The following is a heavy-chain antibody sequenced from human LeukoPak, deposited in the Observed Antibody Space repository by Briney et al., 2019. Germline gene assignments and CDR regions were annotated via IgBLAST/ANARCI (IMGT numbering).Heavy chain of an antibody. CDR3: AKGYGSGWYVFDS. Sequence: GRSLRLSCAASGFTFSSYGMHWVRQAPGKGLEWVAVISYDGSNTYYADSVKGRFTISRDNSKNMLYLQMNSLRAEDTAVYYCAKGYGSGWYVFDSWGQGTLVTVSS. J-gene: IGHJ4*02. CDR2: ISYDGSNT. CDR1: GFTFSSYG. D-gene: IGHD6-19*01. V-gene: IGHV3-30*18.